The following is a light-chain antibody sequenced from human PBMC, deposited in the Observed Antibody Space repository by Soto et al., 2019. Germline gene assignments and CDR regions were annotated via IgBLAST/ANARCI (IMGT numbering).Light chain of an antibody. CDR1: QDISSY. J-gene: IGKJ2*01. V-gene: IGKV1-9*01. CDR2: GAS. Sequence: DIQLTQSPSFQSTSVGDRVTITCRARQDISSYLAWYQQKPGKAPKLLIYGASTLQSGVRSRFSGSGSGTDFTLTISSLQPEDCATYSCQQLNSYPYTVGQGTKVDIK. CDR3: QQLNSYPYT.